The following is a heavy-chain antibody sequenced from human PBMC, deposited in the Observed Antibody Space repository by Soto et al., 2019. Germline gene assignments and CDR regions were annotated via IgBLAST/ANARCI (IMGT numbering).Heavy chain of an antibody. CDR1: GFTFSSYA. D-gene: IGHD4-17*01. Sequence: PWGSLRLSCAASGFTFSSYAMSWVRQAPGKGLEWVSAISGSGGSTYYADSVKGRFTISRDNSKNTLYLQMNSLRAEDTAVYYCARSIIYGDYVPCFDPWGQGTLVTVSS. V-gene: IGHV3-23*01. CDR3: ARSIIYGDYVPCFDP. J-gene: IGHJ5*02. CDR2: ISGSGGST.